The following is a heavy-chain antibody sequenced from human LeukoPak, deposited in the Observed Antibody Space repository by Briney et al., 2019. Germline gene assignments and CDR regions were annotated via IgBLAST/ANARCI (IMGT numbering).Heavy chain of an antibody. CDR1: GGSISSGSYY. CDR2: IYTSGST. CDR3: ARHGLDCSSTSCYTGMRYYYYMDV. D-gene: IGHD2-2*02. Sequence: SETLSLTCTVSGGSISSGSYYWSWIRQPAGKGLEWIGRIYTSGSTNYNPSLKSRVTISVDTSKNQFSLKLSSVTAADTAVYYCARHGLDCSSTSCYTGMRYYYYMDVWGKGTTVTVSS. J-gene: IGHJ6*03. V-gene: IGHV4-61*02.